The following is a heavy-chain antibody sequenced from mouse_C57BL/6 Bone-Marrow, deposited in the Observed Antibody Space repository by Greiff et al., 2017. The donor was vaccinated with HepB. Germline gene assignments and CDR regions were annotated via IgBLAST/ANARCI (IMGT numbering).Heavy chain of an antibody. J-gene: IGHJ4*01. Sequence: QVQLQQPGAELVKPGASVKLSCKASGYTFTSYWMNWVKQRPGRGLEWIGMIYPNSGGTKYNEKFKSKATLTVDKPSSTTYMQLSSLTSEDSAVYYCAREVDDGSSYGYDMDYWGKGTSVTVSS. D-gene: IGHD1-1*01. V-gene: IGHV1-72*01. CDR1: GYTFTSYW. CDR2: IYPNSGGT. CDR3: AREVDDGSSYGYDMDY.